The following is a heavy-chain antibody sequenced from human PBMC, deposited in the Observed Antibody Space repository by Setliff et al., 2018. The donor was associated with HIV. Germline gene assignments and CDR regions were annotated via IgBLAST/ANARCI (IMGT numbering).Heavy chain of an antibody. J-gene: IGHJ3*02. CDR3: ARAPPGYNSGWYLGAFDI. Sequence: SETLSLTCSVSGGSISSISYYWGWIRQPPGKGLEWIGSIYYSGSAYYNPSLKSRITISVDASKNQFSLKLSSVTAAGTAVYSCARAPPGYNSGWYLGAFDIWGQGTMVTVSS. CDR2: IYYSGSA. V-gene: IGHV4-39*07. D-gene: IGHD6-19*01. CDR1: GGSISSISYY.